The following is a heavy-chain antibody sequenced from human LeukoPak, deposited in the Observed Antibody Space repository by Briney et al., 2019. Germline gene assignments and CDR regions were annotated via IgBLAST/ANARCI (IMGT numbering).Heavy chain of an antibody. CDR3: ARGRGSRATTEIIN. J-gene: IGHJ4*02. CDR1: GGSISSYY. CDR2: INHSGST. D-gene: IGHD6-13*01. Sequence: KASETLSLTCTVSGGSISSYYWSWIRQPPGKGLEWIGEINHSGSTNYNPSLKSRVTISVDTSKNQFSLKLSSVTAADTAVYYCARGRGSRATTEIINWGQGTLVTVSS. V-gene: IGHV4-34*01.